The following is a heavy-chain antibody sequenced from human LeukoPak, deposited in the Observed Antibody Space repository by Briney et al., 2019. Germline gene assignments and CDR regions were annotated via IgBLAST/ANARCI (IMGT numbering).Heavy chain of an antibody. CDR1: AFTFSHAW. Sequence: PGGSLRLSCAASAFTFSHAWMSWVRQAPGKGLEWVGRIKTKPDGETTDYAAPVKGRFTISRDDSKNTLYLQMNNLKTEDTALYYCATLLAGSTHNFDYWGQGTLVTVSS. CDR2: IKTKPDGETT. V-gene: IGHV3-15*01. D-gene: IGHD3-9*01. J-gene: IGHJ4*02. CDR3: ATLLAGSTHNFDY.